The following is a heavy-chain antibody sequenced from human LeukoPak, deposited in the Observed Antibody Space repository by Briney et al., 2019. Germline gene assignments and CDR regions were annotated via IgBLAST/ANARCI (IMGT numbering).Heavy chain of an antibody. CDR2: INPSGGST. D-gene: IGHD5-24*01. V-gene: IGHV1-46*01. Sequence: ASVKVSCKASGYTFTSYYMHWVRQAPGQGLEWMGIINPSGGSTSYAQKFQGRVTMTRDTSTSTVYMELSSLRSEDTAVYYCARERRWLQSSPHYWYYGMDVWGQGTTVTVSS. CDR1: GYTFTSYY. CDR3: ARERRWLQSSPHYWYYGMDV. J-gene: IGHJ6*02.